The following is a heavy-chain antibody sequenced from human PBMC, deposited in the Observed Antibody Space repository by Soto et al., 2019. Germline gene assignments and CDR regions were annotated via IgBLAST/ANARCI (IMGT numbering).Heavy chain of an antibody. J-gene: IGHJ4*02. V-gene: IGHV2-5*02. CDR1: GFSLSTSGVG. CDR2: IYWDDDK. Sequence: QITLKESGPTLVKPTQTLTLTCTFSGFSLSTSGVGVGWIRQPPGKALEWLALIYWDDDKRYSPSLKSRLTITKDPSKNQVVLTILNMDPVDAATYYCARHYYDFWSGYRNELDYWGQGTLVTVSS. CDR3: ARHYYDFWSGYRNELDY. D-gene: IGHD3-3*01.